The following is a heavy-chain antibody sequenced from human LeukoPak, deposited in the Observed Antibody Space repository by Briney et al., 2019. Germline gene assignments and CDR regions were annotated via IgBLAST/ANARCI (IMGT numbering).Heavy chain of an antibody. Sequence: GGSLRLSCAASGFTFSSYAMNWVRQAPGKGLEWVSSISGGAGGAAYADSVKGRFTMSRDNSKNTLYLQMNSVRAEDTAVYYCAKDGGYGSGSYYPDYWGQGTLVTVSS. D-gene: IGHD3-10*01. J-gene: IGHJ4*02. CDR3: AKDGGYGSGSYYPDY. CDR1: GFTFSSYA. V-gene: IGHV3-23*01. CDR2: ISGGAGGA.